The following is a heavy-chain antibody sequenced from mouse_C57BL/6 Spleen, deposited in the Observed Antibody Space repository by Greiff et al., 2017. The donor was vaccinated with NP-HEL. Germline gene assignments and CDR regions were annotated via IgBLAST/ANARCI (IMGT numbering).Heavy chain of an antibody. CDR2: IDPSDSYT. CDR1: GYTFTSYW. CDR3: ALKLYWYFDV. Sequence: QVQLQQPGAELVMPGASVKLSCKASGYTFTSYWKHWVKQRPGQGLEWIGEIDPSDSYTNYNQKFKGKSTLTVDKSSSTAYMQLSSLTSEDSAVYYCALKLYWYFDVWGTGTTVTVSS. D-gene: IGHD1-3*01. J-gene: IGHJ1*03. V-gene: IGHV1-69*01.